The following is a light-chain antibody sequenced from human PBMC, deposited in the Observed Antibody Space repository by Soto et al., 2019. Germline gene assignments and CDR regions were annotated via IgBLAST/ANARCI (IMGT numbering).Light chain of an antibody. CDR3: SSYTSSSTAV. Sequence: QSALTQPASVSGSPGQSITISCTGTSSDVGGYNYVSWYQQHPGKAPKLMIYDVSNRPSGVSNRFSGSKSGNTASLTISGLQDEDEADYYCSSYTSSSTAVFGGGTQLTVL. J-gene: IGLJ7*01. CDR2: DVS. CDR1: SSDVGGYNY. V-gene: IGLV2-14*01.